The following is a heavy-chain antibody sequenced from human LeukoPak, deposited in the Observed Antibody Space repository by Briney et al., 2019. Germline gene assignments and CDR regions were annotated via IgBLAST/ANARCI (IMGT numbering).Heavy chain of an antibody. CDR1: GGSISSSSYY. CDR3: AREGAAKTTVTEYYYYYYYMDV. J-gene: IGHJ6*03. V-gene: IGHV4-39*07. D-gene: IGHD4-17*01. Sequence: SETLSLTCTVSGGSISSSSYYWGWIRQPPGKGLEWIGSIYYSGSTYYNPSLKSRVTISVDTSKNQFSLKLSSVTAADTAVYYCAREGAAKTTVTEYYYYYYYMDVWGKGTTVTVSS. CDR2: IYYSGST.